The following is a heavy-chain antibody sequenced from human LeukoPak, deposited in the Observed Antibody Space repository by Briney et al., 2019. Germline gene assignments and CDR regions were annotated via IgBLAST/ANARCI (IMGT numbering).Heavy chain of an antibody. CDR2: ISDTGDTT. CDR1: GFTFNTYT. Sequence: GGSLRLSCAASGFTFNTYTMSWVRQAPGKGLEWVSVISDTGDTTYYADSVKGRFTISRDNSKSMLYLQMNSLRVEDTAVYYCAKDCLRWAFDYWGPGTLVTVSS. CDR3: AKDCLRWAFDY. J-gene: IGHJ4*02. V-gene: IGHV3-23*01. D-gene: IGHD1-26*01.